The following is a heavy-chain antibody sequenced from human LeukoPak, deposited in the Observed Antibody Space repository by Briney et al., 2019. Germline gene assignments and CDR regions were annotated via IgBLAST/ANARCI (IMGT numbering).Heavy chain of an antibody. V-gene: IGHV3-11*01. Sequence: GGSLRLSCAASGLIITDYYMSWIRQAPGGGLQWIAYISSVTSAIHYANSMKGRFTMSRDNAKNSVDLQMNSLRTEDTAMYFCVSTPAIRRLNFWGQGTLVTVSS. J-gene: IGHJ4*02. CDR1: GLIITDYY. CDR3: VSTPAIRRLNF. D-gene: IGHD2-2*02. CDR2: ISSVTSAI.